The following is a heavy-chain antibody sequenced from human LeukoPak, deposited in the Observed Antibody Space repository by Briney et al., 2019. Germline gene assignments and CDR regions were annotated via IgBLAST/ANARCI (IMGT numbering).Heavy chain of an antibody. CDR2: ISSSSSTI. Sequence: RTGGSLRLFCAASGFPLSRFSMNWVRQAPGKGPEWILYISSSSSTIYYADSVKGRFTISRDSAKNSLFLQMNSLRAEDTAVYFCAREDYYDGSGYPAFDYWGQGTLVTVSS. CDR3: AREDYYDGSGYPAFDY. J-gene: IGHJ4*02. CDR1: GFPLSRFS. V-gene: IGHV3-48*04. D-gene: IGHD3-22*01.